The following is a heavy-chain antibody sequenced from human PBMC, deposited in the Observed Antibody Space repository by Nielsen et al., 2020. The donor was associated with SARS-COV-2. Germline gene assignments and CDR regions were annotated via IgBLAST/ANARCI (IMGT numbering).Heavy chain of an antibody. CDR3: ARLLRRITMIVVAVFDY. D-gene: IGHD3-22*01. J-gene: IGHJ4*02. V-gene: IGHV4-34*01. CDR2: INHSGST. CDR1: GGSFRGYY. Sequence: SATLSLTCAVYGGSFRGYYWRWIRQPPGKGLEWIGEINHSGSTNYNPSLKSRVTISVDTSKNQFSLKLSSVTAADTAVYYCARLLRRITMIVVAVFDYWGQGTLVTVSS.